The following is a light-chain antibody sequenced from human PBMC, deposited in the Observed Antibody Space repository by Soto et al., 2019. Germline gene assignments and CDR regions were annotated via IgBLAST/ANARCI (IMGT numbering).Light chain of an antibody. CDR3: QQYSSVWT. CDR1: QSFSSNY. CDR2: GAT. V-gene: IGKV3-20*01. Sequence: EIVLTQSPGTLSLSPGERATLSCRASQSFSSNYLAWYQQKPGQAPRILIYGATTRATGIPDRFSGSESGKDFTLTISRLEPEDSAVYYCQQYSSVWTFGQGTKVDIK. J-gene: IGKJ1*01.